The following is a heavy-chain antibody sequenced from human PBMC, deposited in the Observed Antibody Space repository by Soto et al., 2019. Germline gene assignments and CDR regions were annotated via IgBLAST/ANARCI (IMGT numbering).Heavy chain of an antibody. V-gene: IGHV4-4*02. D-gene: IGHD2-15*01. J-gene: IGHJ4*02. Sequence: QVQLQESGPGLVKPSGTLSLTCAVSSGSISSSNWWSWVRQPPGKGLEWIGEIYHSGSTNYNPSLKSRVTISVDTSKNQFSLKLSSVTAADTAVYYCARTPVVAATVGYFDYWGQGTLVTVSS. CDR3: ARTPVVAATVGYFDY. CDR2: IYHSGST. CDR1: SGSISSSNW.